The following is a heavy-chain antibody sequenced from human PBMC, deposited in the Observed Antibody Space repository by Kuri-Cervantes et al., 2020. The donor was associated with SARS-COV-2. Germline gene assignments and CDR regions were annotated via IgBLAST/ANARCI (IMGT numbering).Heavy chain of an antibody. V-gene: IGHV1-46*01. CDR2: INPSGGST. CDR1: GYTFTSYG. J-gene: IGHJ3*02. D-gene: IGHD3-3*01. CDR3: ARAMSITIFGVVIEYAFDI. Sequence: ASVKVSCKASGYTFTSYGINWVRQAPGQGLEWMGIINPSGGSTSYAQKFQGRVTMTRDTSTSTVYMELSSLRSEDTAVYYCARAMSITIFGVVIEYAFDIWGQGTMVTVSS.